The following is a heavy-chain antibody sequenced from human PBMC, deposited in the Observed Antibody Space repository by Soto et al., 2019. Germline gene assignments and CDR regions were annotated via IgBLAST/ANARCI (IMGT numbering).Heavy chain of an antibody. J-gene: IGHJ4*02. CDR3: ARDSAYQTGLYSSSWERDPTFDY. Sequence: LRLSCAASGFTFSDYYMSWIRQAPGKGLEWVSYISSSGSTIYYADSVKGRFTISRDNAKNSLYLQMNSLRAEDTAVYYCARDSAYQTGLYSSSWERDPTFDYWGQGTLVTVSS. V-gene: IGHV3-11*01. D-gene: IGHD6-13*01. CDR2: ISSSGSTI. CDR1: GFTFSDYY.